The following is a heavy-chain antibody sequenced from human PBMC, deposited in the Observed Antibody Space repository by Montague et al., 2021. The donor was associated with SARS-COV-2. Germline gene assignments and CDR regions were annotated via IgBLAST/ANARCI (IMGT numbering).Heavy chain of an antibody. J-gene: IGHJ3*01. Sequence: PALVKPTQTLTLTCNFSGFSLSTSGVGVGWIRQSPGKALECLALIYWNDDKRYSPSLKSRLTVTKDTSRNQVVLTVTNMDPVDTATYYCARRYDFYRAEAFDVWGQGTMVTVSS. CDR1: GFSLSTSGVG. D-gene: IGHD3-3*01. CDR2: IYWNDDK. V-gene: IGHV2-5*01. CDR3: ARRYDFYRAEAFDV.